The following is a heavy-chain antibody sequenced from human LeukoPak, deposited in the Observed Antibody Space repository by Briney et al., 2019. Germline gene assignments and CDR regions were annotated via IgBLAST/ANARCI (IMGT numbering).Heavy chain of an antibody. V-gene: IGHV3-53*01. CDR1: GFTVSGNY. J-gene: IGHJ6*02. D-gene: IGHD3-22*01. Sequence: GSLRLSCAASGFTVSGNYMSWVRQAPGKGLEWVSVIYTGGTTNYADSVKGRFTISRDNSKNTLYLQMNSLRAEDTAVYYCARDYFETSGSVYHFYGLDVWGLGTTVTVSS. CDR2: IYTGGTT. CDR3: ARDYFETSGSVYHFYGLDV.